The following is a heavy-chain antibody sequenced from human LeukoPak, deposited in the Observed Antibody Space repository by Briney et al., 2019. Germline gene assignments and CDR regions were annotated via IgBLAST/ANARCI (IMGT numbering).Heavy chain of an antibody. D-gene: IGHD6-19*01. CDR2: IYYSGST. CDR1: GGPISRSSYY. CDR3: ARLEVAGTSDY. J-gene: IGHJ4*02. Sequence: SETLSLTCTVSGGPISRSSYYWGWIRQPPGKGLEWIGSIYYSGSTYYNPSLKSRVTISVDTYKNQFSLKLRSVTAADTAVYYCARLEVAGTSDYWGQGTLVTVSS. V-gene: IGHV4-39*01.